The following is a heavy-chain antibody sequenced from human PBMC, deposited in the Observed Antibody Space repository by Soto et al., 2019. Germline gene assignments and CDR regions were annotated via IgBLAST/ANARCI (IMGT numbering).Heavy chain of an antibody. CDR1: GGSISSYY. V-gene: IGHV4-59*01. Sequence: PSETLSLTXTVSGGSISSYYWSWIRQPPGKGLEWIGYIYYSGSTNYNPSLKSRVTISVDNSKNTLYLQMNSLTTEDTAVYYRAKDAHMLAVAGNPTGYWGQGTLVTVSS. CDR3: AKDAHMLAVAGNPTGY. CDR2: IYYSGST. J-gene: IGHJ4*02. D-gene: IGHD6-19*01.